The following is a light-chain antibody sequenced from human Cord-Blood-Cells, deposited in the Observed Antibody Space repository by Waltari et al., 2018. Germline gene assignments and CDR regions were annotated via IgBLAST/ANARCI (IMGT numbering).Light chain of an antibody. Sequence: QSALTQPRSVFGSPGQSVTISCTGTSSAVGGHNYGPWYQQTPGKAPKLMIDDVSKRPSGVPDRFSGSKSGNTASLTISGLQAEDEADYYCCSYAGSYTLVFGGGTKLTVL. CDR2: DVS. CDR3: CSYAGSYTLV. V-gene: IGLV2-11*01. CDR1: SSAVGGHNY. J-gene: IGLJ2*01.